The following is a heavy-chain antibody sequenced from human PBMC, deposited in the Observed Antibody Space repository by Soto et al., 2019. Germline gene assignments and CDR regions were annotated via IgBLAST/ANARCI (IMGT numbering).Heavy chain of an antibody. V-gene: IGHV1-2*02. J-gene: IGHJ4*02. D-gene: IGHD2-21*02. CDR2: IDLDIGDT. CDR3: GLEPTGTAGFDY. Sequence: QVQMVQSGAEVKKPGASVKVSCKASGHTFTGHHMHWVRQAPGQGLEWMGLIDLDIGDTKYAQKFQGRVASTSDTAITTAYMELRGLRSDDTAVYYCGLEPTGTAGFDYWGPGTLVTVSS. CDR1: GHTFTGHH.